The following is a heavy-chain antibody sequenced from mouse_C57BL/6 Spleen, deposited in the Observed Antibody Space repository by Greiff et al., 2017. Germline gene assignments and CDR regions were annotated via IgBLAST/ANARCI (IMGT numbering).Heavy chain of an antibody. Sequence: QVQLQQSGAELARPGASVKLSCKASGYTFTSYGIRWVKQRTGQGLEWIGEIYPRSGNTYYNAKFKGKATLTADKSSSTAYMELRSLTSEDSAVYFCAIYDYGRGAWFAYWGQGTLVTVSA. J-gene: IGHJ3*01. CDR2: IYPRSGNT. CDR1: GYTFTSYG. CDR3: AIYDYGRGAWFAY. V-gene: IGHV1-81*01. D-gene: IGHD2-4*01.